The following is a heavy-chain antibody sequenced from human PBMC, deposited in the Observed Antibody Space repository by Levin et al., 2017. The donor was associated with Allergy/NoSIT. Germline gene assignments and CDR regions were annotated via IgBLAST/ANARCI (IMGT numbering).Heavy chain of an antibody. J-gene: IGHJ1*01. Sequence: GGSLRLSCAASGFSFDDYAMHWVRQAPGKGLEWVSSIAWNSGSIVYADSVKGRFTISRDNAKSSLSLQMNSLGPEDTALYFCARDLIVKTNLPHLGYFQHWGQGTLVTVSS. V-gene: IGHV3-9*01. CDR2: IAWNSGSI. CDR1: GFSFDDYA. D-gene: IGHD2/OR15-2a*01. CDR3: ARDLIVKTNLPHLGYFQH.